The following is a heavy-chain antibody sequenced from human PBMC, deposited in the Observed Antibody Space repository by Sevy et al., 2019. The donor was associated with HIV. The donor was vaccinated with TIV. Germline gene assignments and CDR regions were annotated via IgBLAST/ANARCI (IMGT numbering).Heavy chain of an antibody. Sequence: GGSLRLSCAASGFNFDDYAMHWVRQAPGKGLEWVSGISWNSGSIGYADSVKGRFTISRDNAKKSLFLQMNSLRTEDMAWYYWANRLGLYYSDAMDVWGQGTTVTVSS. CDR3: ANRLGLYYSDAMDV. CDR1: GFNFDDYA. CDR2: ISWNSGSI. V-gene: IGHV3-9*03. J-gene: IGHJ6*02.